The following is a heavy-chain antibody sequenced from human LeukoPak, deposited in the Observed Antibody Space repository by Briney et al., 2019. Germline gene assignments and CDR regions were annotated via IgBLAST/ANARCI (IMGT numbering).Heavy chain of an antibody. CDR3: AKGFDFWRGLYYFDH. D-gene: IGHD3-3*01. V-gene: IGHV3-23*01. J-gene: IGHJ4*02. Sequence: PGRSLRLSCAASGITFTDHGLSLVRQAPGKGLEWVSSISVSGGVTLYAYSVKGRFVISRDNSRSRVYLEMNRLRAEDTAVYYCAKGFDFWRGLYYFDHWGQGTLVTVSS. CDR2: ISVSGGVT. CDR1: GITFTDHG.